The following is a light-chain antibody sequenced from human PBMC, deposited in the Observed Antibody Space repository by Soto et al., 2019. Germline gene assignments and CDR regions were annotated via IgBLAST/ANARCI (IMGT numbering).Light chain of an antibody. CDR1: QLFSSN. CDR2: GVS. J-gene: IGKJ1*01. V-gene: IGKV3-15*01. CDR3: QQYNNWPRT. Sequence: EIVMMQSPATLSVSPGESVTLSCRASQLFSSNLAWYQHKPGQAPRLLIYGVSTRDPGVPDRFSGSGSGTEFTLTISSLQSEDFAVYYCQQYNNWPRTFGQGTRVDIK.